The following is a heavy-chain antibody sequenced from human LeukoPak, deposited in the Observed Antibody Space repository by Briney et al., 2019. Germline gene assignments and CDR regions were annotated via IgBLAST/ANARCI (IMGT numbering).Heavy chain of an antibody. CDR3: ASPYRVVPAAIQRDYYYYGMDV. V-gene: IGHV1-18*01. CDR1: GYTFTSYG. CDR2: ISAYNGNT. Sequence: ASVKVSCKASGYTFTSYGISWVRQAPGQGLEWMGWISAYNGNTNYAQKLQGRVTMTTDTSTSTAYMELRSLRSDDTAVYYCASPYRVVPAAIQRDYYYYGMDVRGQGTTVTVSS. D-gene: IGHD2-2*01. J-gene: IGHJ6*02.